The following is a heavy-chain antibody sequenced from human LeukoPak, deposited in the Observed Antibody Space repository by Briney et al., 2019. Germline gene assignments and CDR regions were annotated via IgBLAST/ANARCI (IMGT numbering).Heavy chain of an antibody. V-gene: IGHV3-33*08. CDR1: GFTFSSYW. D-gene: IGHD6-19*01. CDR2: IWYDGSNK. Sequence: GGSLRLSCAASGFTFSSYWMSWVRQAPGKGLEWVAVIWYDGSNKYYADSVKGRFTISRDNSKNTLYLQMNSLRAEDTAVYYCAREPIAVAGAYFDYWGQGTLVTVSS. J-gene: IGHJ4*02. CDR3: AREPIAVAGAYFDY.